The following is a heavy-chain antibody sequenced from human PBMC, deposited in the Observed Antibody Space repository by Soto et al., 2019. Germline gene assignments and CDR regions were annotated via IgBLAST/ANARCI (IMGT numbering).Heavy chain of an antibody. D-gene: IGHD6-19*01. V-gene: IGHV3-23*01. CDR2: ISGSGGST. J-gene: IGHJ6*03. Sequence: EVQLLESGGGLVQPGGSLRLSCAASGFTFSSYAMSWVRQAPGKGLEWVSAISGSGGSTYYADSVKGRFTISRDNSKNTLYLQMNSLRAEDTAVYYCAKDSSGWERRYYYYCYMDVWGKGTTVTVSS. CDR3: AKDSSGWERRYYYYCYMDV. CDR1: GFTFSSYA.